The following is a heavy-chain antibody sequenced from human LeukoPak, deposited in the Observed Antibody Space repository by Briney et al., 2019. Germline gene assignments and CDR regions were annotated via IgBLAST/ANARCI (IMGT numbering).Heavy chain of an antibody. Sequence: ASVKVSCKASGYTFTSYGFSWVRQAPGQGLEWMGWISAYYGNTNYAQKLQDRVTMTTDTSTSTAYMELTSLRSDDTAVYYCARVYSTNYYGSGDRPFLFDYWGQGTVVTVSS. CDR3: ARVYSTNYYGSGDRPFLFDY. V-gene: IGHV1-18*01. J-gene: IGHJ4*02. CDR2: ISAYYGNT. D-gene: IGHD3-10*01. CDR1: GYTFTSYG.